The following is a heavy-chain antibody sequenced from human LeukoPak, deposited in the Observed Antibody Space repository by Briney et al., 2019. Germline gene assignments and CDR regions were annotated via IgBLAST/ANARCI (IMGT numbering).Heavy chain of an antibody. CDR2: ISAYNGNT. CDR3: ARGSWSSWPPPLDY. Sequence: GASVKVSCKASGYTYTSYDISWVRQAPGQGLEWMGWISAYNGNTNYAQKLQGRVTMTTDTSTSTAYMELRSLRSDDTAVYYCARGSWSSWPPPLDYWGQGTLVTVSS. J-gene: IGHJ4*02. V-gene: IGHV1-18*01. D-gene: IGHD6-13*01. CDR1: GYTYTSYD.